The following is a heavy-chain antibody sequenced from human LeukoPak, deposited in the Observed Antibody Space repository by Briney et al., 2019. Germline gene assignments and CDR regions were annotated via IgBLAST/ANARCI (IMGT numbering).Heavy chain of an antibody. D-gene: IGHD1-26*01. CDR3: ARGVVGATTFFDY. CDR1: GDTFSRYA. Sequence: ASVKVSCKASGDTFSRYAISWVRQTPGQGLEWMGWINPNSGGTNYAQKFQGRVTMTRDTSISTAYMELSRLRSDDTAVYYCARGVVGATTFFDYWGQGTLVTVSS. V-gene: IGHV1-2*02. J-gene: IGHJ4*02. CDR2: INPNSGGT.